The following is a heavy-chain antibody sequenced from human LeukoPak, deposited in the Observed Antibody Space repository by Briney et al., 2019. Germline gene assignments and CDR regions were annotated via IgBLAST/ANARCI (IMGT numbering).Heavy chain of an antibody. CDR2: ISAYNGNT. J-gene: IGHJ3*02. CDR3: ARELEERYCSSTSCSDAFDI. V-gene: IGHV1-18*01. CDR1: GYTFTSYG. Sequence: ASVKVSCKASGYTFTSYGISWVRQAPGQGLEWMGWISAYNGNTNYAQKLQGRVTMTTDTSTSTAYMELRSLRSDDTAVYYCARELEERYCSSTSCSDAFDIWGQGTMVTVSS. D-gene: IGHD2-2*01.